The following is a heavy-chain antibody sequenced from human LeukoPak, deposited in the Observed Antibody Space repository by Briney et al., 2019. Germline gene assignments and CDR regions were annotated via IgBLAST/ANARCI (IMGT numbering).Heavy chain of an antibody. J-gene: IGHJ4*02. V-gene: IGHV4-30-2*01. Sequence: SETLSLTCTVSGGSISSGGYYWSWIRQPPGKGLEWIGYIYHSGSTYYNPSLKSRVTISVDRSKNQFSLKLSSVTAADTAVYYCARDSYGAVWGQGTLVTVSS. D-gene: IGHD5-18*01. CDR1: GGSISSGGYY. CDR3: ARDSYGAV. CDR2: IYHSGST.